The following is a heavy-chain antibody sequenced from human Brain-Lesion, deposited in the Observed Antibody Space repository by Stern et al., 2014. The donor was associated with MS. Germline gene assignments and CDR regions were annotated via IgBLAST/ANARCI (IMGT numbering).Heavy chain of an antibody. CDR3: ATLSPGAGGNYYRHFDY. CDR2: FGPEDGER. V-gene: IGHV1-24*01. D-gene: IGHD1-26*01. J-gene: IGHJ4*02. Sequence: VQLEESGAEVKKPGDSVKVSCKVSGYTLTELSMHWVRQAPRNGLEWMGGFGPEDGERDYAQKFQGRVTMTEDTSTDTAYMELSSLRSEDTAVYYCATLSPGAGGNYYRHFDYWGQGTLVTVSS. CDR1: GYTLTELS.